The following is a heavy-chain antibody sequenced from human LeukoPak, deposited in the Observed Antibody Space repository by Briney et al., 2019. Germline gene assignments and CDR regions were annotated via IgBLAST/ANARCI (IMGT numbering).Heavy chain of an antibody. CDR3: AREGQLVPTTDFDY. V-gene: IGHV1-2*02. Sequence: TSVKVSCKASGHTFTGYYMHWVRQAPGQGLEWMGWINPNSGGTNYAQKFQGRVTMTRDTSISTAYMELSRLRSDDTAVYYCAREGQLVPTTDFDYWGQGTLVTVSS. CDR2: INPNSGGT. D-gene: IGHD6-6*01. CDR1: GHTFTGYY. J-gene: IGHJ4*02.